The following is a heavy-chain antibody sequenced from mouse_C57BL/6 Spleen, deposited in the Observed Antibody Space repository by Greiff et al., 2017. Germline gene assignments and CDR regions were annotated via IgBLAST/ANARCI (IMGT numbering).Heavy chain of an antibody. J-gene: IGHJ1*03. Sequence: EVKLVESGGDLVKPGGSLKLSCAASGFTFSSYGMSWVRQTPDKRLEWVATISSGGSYTYYPDGVKGRFTISRDNAKNTLYLQMSSLKSEDTAMYYCARHALYYGSSYGYFDVWGTGTTVTVSS. CDR3: ARHALYYGSSYGYFDV. V-gene: IGHV5-6*02. D-gene: IGHD1-1*01. CDR1: GFTFSSYG. CDR2: ISSGGSYT.